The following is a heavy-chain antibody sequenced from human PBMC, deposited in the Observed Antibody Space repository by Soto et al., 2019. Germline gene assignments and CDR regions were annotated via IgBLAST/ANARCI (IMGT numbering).Heavy chain of an antibody. J-gene: IGHJ4*02. CDR3: ARDRYYGSGSYKKVGVFDY. V-gene: IGHV3-48*02. Sequence: PGGSLRLSCAASGFTFGSYSMNWVRQAPGKGLEWVSYISSSSSTIYYADSVKGRFTISRDNAKNSLYLQMNSLRDEDTAVYYCARDRYYGSGSYKKVGVFDYWGQGTLVTVSS. D-gene: IGHD3-10*01. CDR2: ISSSSSTI. CDR1: GFTFGSYS.